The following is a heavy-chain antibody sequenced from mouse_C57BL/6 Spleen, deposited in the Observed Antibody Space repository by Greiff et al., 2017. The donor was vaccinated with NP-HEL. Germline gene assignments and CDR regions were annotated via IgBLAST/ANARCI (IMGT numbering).Heavy chain of an antibody. V-gene: IGHV1-55*01. CDR2: IYPGSGST. Sequence: QVQLQQPGAELVKPGASVKMSCKASGYTFTSYWITWVKQRPGQGLEWIGDIYPGSGSTNYNEKFKSKATLTVDTSSCTAYMQLSSLTSEDSAVYYGARGYYGSTSGAMDYWGQGTSVTVSS. CDR3: ARGYYGSTSGAMDY. J-gene: IGHJ4*01. D-gene: IGHD1-1*01. CDR1: GYTFTSYW.